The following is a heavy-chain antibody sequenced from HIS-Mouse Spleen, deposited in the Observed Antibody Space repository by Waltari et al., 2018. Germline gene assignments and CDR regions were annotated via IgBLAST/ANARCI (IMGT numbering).Heavy chain of an antibody. Sequence: QLQLQESGPGLVKPSETLSLTCTVSGGSISSSSYYWGWIRQPPGKGLEWIGSIYYSGSTYSNPSLKSRVTLSVDTSKNQFSLKLSSVTAADTAVYYCARDANYALDYWGQGTLVTVSS. CDR2: IYYSGST. CDR1: GGSISSSSYY. CDR3: ARDANYALDY. J-gene: IGHJ4*02. D-gene: IGHD1-7*01. V-gene: IGHV4-39*07.